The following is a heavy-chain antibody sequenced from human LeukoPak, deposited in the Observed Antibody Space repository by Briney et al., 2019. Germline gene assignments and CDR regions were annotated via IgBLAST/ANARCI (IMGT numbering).Heavy chain of an antibody. Sequence: GGSLRLSCAASGFTFSSYGMHWVRQAPGKGLEWVAVTSYDGSNKYYADSVKGRFTISRDNSKNTLYLQMNSLRAEDTAVYYCAKDVYHDSSGYFFDSGYFQHWGQGTLVTVSS. D-gene: IGHD3-22*01. J-gene: IGHJ1*01. CDR2: TSYDGSNK. CDR3: AKDVYHDSSGYFFDSGYFQH. CDR1: GFTFSSYG. V-gene: IGHV3-30*18.